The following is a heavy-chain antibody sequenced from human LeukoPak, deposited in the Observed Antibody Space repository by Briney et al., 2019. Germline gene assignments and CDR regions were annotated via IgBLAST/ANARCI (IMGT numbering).Heavy chain of an antibody. CDR3: ASGLWFGEGYFDY. CDR1: GFTFSSYA. CDR2: ISGSGGST. V-gene: IGHV3-23*01. J-gene: IGHJ4*02. D-gene: IGHD3-10*01. Sequence: GGSLRLSCAASGFTFSSYAMSWVRQAPGKGLEWVSAISGSGGSTYYADSVKGRFTISGDNSKNTLYLQMNSLRAEDTAVYYCASGLWFGEGYFDYWGQGTLVTVSP.